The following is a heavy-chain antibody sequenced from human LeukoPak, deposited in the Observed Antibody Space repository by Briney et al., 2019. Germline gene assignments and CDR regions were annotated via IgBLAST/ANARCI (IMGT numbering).Heavy chain of an antibody. J-gene: IGHJ4*02. CDR3: AALAAAGTTHSVDY. CDR1: GFTFSNYG. Sequence: GGSLRLSCAASGFTFSNYGMHWVRQAPGKGLEWVAVIWYDGSNKYYADSVKGRFTISRDNSKNTLYLQMNSLRAEDTAVYYCAALAAAGTTHSVDYWGQGTLVTVSS. V-gene: IGHV3-33*01. D-gene: IGHD6-13*01. CDR2: IWYDGSNK.